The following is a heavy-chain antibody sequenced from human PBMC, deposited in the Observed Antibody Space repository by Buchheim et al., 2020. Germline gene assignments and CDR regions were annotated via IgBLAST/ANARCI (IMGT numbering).Heavy chain of an antibody. Sequence: QLQLQESGPGLVKPSETLSLTCTVSGGSISSSSYYWGWIRQPPGKGLEWIGSIYYSGSTYYNPSLKSRVTISVDTSKNQFSLKLSSVTAADTAVYYCARVTVVAAIEDTFDYWGQGTL. J-gene: IGHJ4*02. V-gene: IGHV4-39*01. D-gene: IGHD2-15*01. CDR2: IYYSGST. CDR1: GGSISSSSYY. CDR3: ARVTVVAAIEDTFDY.